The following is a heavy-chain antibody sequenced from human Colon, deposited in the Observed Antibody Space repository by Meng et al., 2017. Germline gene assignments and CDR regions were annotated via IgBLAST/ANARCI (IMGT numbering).Heavy chain of an antibody. CDR1: GFTFSDYY. J-gene: IGHJ2*01. CDR3: VRALRQQLVGWYFDL. CDR2: ITSNGNNM. V-gene: IGHV3-11*04. Sequence: GESLKISCVASGFTFSDYYMTWIRQAPGKGLEWVADITSNGNNMYYADSVQGRFTISRDNAENSLYLQMNSLRAEDTAVYYCVRALRQQLVGWYFDLWGRGTPVTVSS. D-gene: IGHD6-13*01.